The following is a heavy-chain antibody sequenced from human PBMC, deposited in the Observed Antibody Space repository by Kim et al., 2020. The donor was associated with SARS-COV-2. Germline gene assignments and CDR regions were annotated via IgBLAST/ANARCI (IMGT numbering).Heavy chain of an antibody. D-gene: IGHD6-13*01. J-gene: IGHJ5*02. V-gene: IGHV4-34*01. Sequence: SLKSRVTISVDTSKNQFSLKLSSVTAADTAVYYCARGRGWIAAAGRWFDPWGQGTLVTVSS. CDR3: ARGRGWIAAAGRWFDP.